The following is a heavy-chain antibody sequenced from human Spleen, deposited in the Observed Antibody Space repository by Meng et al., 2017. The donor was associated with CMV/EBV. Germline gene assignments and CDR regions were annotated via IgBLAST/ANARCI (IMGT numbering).Heavy chain of an antibody. CDR1: GDSVSSNSAT. CDR2: TYYRSKWYN. V-gene: IGHV6-1*01. Sequence: SQTLSLTCAISGDSVSSNSATWDWIRQSPSRGLEWLGRTYYRSKWYNDYAVSVKGRITISPDTSKNQFSLQLNSVTPEDTALYYCTRARPFRGFHGFDSWGQGALVTVSS. D-gene: IGHD6-6*01. CDR3: TRARPFRGFHGFDS. J-gene: IGHJ4*02.